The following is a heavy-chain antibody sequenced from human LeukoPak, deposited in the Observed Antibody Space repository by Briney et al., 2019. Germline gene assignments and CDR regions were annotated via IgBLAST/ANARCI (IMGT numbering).Heavy chain of an antibody. CDR3: ARGSIAVAGTFDY. CDR1: GGSFSGYY. J-gene: IGHJ4*02. V-gene: IGHV4-34*01. CDR2: INHSGST. D-gene: IGHD6-19*01. Sequence: SETLSLTCAVYGGSFSGYYWSWIRQPPGKGLEWIGEINHSGSTNYNPSLKSRVTISVDTSKNQFSLKLSSVTAADTAVYYCARGSIAVAGTFDYWSQGTLVTVSS.